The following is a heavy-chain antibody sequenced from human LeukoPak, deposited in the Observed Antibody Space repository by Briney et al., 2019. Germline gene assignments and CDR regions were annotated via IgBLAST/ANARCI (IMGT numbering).Heavy chain of an antibody. CDR2: IIPIFGTA. J-gene: IGHJ5*02. D-gene: IGHD3-9*01. CDR1: GGTFSSYA. Sequence: ASVKVSCKASGGTFSSYAISWVRQAPGQGLEWMGGIIPIFGTANYAQKFQGRVTITADGSTSTAYMELSSLRSEDTAVYYCAISYDILPPRGEWGSYNWFDPWGQGTLVTVSS. V-gene: IGHV1-69*13. CDR3: AISYDILPPRGEWGSYNWFDP.